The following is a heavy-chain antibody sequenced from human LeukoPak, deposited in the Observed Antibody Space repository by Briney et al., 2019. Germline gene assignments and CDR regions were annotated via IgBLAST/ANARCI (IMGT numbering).Heavy chain of an antibody. CDR1: GFTFSNNG. V-gene: IGHV3-33*08. D-gene: IGHD3-10*01. J-gene: IGHJ6*02. CDR3: ARANYGSGSNYYYGMDV. Sequence: PGRSLTLSCAASGFTFSNNGIHWVRQAPGKGLEWVAVIWYDGSNKYYADSVKGRFTISRDNSKNTLYLQMNSLRAEDTAVYYCARANYGSGSNYYYGMDVWGQGTTVTVSS. CDR2: IWYDGSNK.